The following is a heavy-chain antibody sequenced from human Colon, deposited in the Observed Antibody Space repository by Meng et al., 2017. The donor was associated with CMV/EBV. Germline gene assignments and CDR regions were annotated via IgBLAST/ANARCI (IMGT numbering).Heavy chain of an antibody. CDR3: ARGAFD. CDR2: IYDSGQI. V-gene: IGHV3-66*03. J-gene: IGHJ4*02. Sequence: GGSLRLSCAASGFSVSNNYMNWVRQAPGKGLEWVPVIYDSGQIYYADSVKGRFIISRDHSKNTLFLEMNSLRIEDTALYYCARGAFDWGQGTLVTVSS. D-gene: IGHD2/OR15-2a*01. CDR1: GFSVSNNY.